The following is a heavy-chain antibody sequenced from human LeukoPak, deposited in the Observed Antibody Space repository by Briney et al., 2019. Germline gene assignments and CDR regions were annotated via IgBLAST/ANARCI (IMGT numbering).Heavy chain of an antibody. J-gene: IGHJ4*02. CDR3: AKDDFVVRITGKTSPFDY. CDR2: ISGSGGST. V-gene: IGHV3-23*01. Sequence: GGSLRLSCAASGFTFSSYAMSWVRQAPGKGLEWVSAISGSGGSTCYADSVKGRFTISRDNSKNTLYLQMNSLRAEDTAVYYCAKDDFVVRITGKTSPFDYWGQGTLVTVSS. CDR1: GFTFSSYA. D-gene: IGHD1/OR15-1a*01.